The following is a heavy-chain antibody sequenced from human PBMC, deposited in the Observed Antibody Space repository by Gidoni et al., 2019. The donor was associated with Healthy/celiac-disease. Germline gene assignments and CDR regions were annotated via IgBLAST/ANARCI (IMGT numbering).Heavy chain of an antibody. V-gene: IGHV1-3*01. J-gene: IGHJ3*02. CDR2: INAGNGNT. CDR1: GYTFTSYA. CDR3: ASLSVTLVGAAAFDI. D-gene: IGHD4-17*01. Sequence: QVQLVQSGAEVKKPGASVKVSCKASGYTFTSYAMHWVRQAPGQRLEWMGWINAGNGNTKYSQKFQGRVTITRDTSASTAYMELSSLRSEDTAVYYCASLSVTLVGAAAFDIWGQGTMVTVSS.